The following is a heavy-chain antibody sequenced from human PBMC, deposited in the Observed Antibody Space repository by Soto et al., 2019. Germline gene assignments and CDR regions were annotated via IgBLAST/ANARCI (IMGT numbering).Heavy chain of an antibody. V-gene: IGHV3-23*01. CDR2: ISGSGDST. J-gene: IGHJ1*01. CDR1: GVTFCSYA. Sequence: GGSPRISCAASGVTFCSYAMSGVRQAPGKGLEWVSTISGSGDSTYYADSVQGRLTISRDNSKNTLYLQMNSLRDDDTAIYYCAKRRLNTITSLSDWWGQGVQVTVSS. CDR3: AKRRLNTITSLSDW. D-gene: IGHD3-16*02.